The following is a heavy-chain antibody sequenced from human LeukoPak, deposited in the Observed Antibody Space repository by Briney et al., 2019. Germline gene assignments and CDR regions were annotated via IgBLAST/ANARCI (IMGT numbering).Heavy chain of an antibody. CDR2: LYNTETT. D-gene: IGHD3-10*01. Sequence: SETLSLTCSVSRGSISRSSYYWGWIRQPPGKGLEWIGSLYNTETTYYNPSLRSRVTISVDTSKNQLSLKLSSVTAADTAVYYFARHPTLTSGRNFYYWGQGRLVSV. J-gene: IGHJ4*02. CDR3: ARHPTLTSGRNFYY. V-gene: IGHV4-39*01. CDR1: RGSISRSSYY.